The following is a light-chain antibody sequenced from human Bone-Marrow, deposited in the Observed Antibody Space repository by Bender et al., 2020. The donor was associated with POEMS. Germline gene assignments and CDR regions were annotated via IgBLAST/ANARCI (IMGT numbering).Light chain of an antibody. CDR1: SSDVGSHNL. V-gene: IGLV2-23*02. CDR2: EVS. Sequence: QSALTQPASVSGSPGQSITISCTGASSDVGSHNLVSWYQQHPGRAPKLMVFEVSKRPSGVSDRFSGSKSGNTASLTVSGLQPEDEANYFCCSYAGTIYHIIFGGGTKLTVL. J-gene: IGLJ2*01. CDR3: CSYAGTIYHII.